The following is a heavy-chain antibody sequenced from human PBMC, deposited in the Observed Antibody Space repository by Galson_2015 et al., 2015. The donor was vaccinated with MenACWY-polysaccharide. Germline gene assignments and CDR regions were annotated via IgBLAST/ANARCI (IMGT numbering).Heavy chain of an antibody. J-gene: IGHJ4*02. D-gene: IGHD1-26*01. CDR2: ISSGGTI. CDR3: ARFLKGLVGATPDY. V-gene: IGHV3-48*02. CDR1: GFTFSSSA. Sequence: SLRISCAASGFTFSSSAMSWVRQAPGKGLEWVSYISSGGTIYYAGSVKGRFTISRDNATKSLYLQMNRLRDDDPAVYYCARFLKGLVGATPDYWGQGPLVTVSS.